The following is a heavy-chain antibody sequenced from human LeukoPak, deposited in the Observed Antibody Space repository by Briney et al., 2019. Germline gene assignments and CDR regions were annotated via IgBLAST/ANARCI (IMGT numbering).Heavy chain of an antibody. CDR3: ARGNHNWDYYYYMDV. V-gene: IGHV1-69*06. CDR1: GYTFTGYY. J-gene: IGHJ6*03. CDR2: IIPIFGTA. D-gene: IGHD5-24*01. Sequence: GASVKVSCKASGYTFTGYYMHWVRQAPGQGLEWMGAIIPIFGTANYAQRFQGRVTITADKSTSTAYMELSSLGSDDTALYYCARGNHNWDYYYYMDVWGKGTTVTVSS.